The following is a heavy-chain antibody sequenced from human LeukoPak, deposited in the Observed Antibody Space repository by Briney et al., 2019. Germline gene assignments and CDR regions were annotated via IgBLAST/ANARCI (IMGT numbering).Heavy chain of an antibody. D-gene: IGHD3-16*02. CDR1: GGSISSYY. V-gene: IGHV4-59*01. Sequence: SETLSLTSTVSGGSISSYYWSWIRQPPGKGLEWIGYIYYSGSTNYNPSLKSRVTISVDTSKNQFSLKLSSVTAADTAVYYCARGIRLGELSSLYYFDYWGQGTLVTVSS. CDR3: ARGIRLGELSSLYYFDY. J-gene: IGHJ4*02. CDR2: IYYSGST.